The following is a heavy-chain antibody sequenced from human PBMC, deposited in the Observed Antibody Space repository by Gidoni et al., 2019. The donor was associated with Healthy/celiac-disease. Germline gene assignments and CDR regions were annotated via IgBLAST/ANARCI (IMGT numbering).Heavy chain of an antibody. CDR3: ARVARQYSSSETLGY. Sequence: QVQLVQTGAEVKKPGASVKVSCKASGYTFTGYYMHWVRQAPGQGLEWMGRINPNSGGTNYAQKFQGRVTMTRDTSISTAYMELSRLRSDDTAVYYCARVARQYSSSETLGYWGQGTLVTVSS. CDR1: GYTFTGYY. D-gene: IGHD6-6*01. CDR2: INPNSGGT. J-gene: IGHJ4*02. V-gene: IGHV1-2*06.